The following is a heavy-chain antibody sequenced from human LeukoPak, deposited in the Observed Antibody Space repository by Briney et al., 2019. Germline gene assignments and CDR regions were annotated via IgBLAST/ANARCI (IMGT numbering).Heavy chain of an antibody. CDR1: GFTFDDYA. D-gene: IGHD5-18*01. V-gene: IGHV3-23*01. CDR2: ISGSGGTT. CDR3: ARGLQEYTYGFDY. J-gene: IGHJ4*02. Sequence: GRSLRLSCAASGFTFDDYAMHWVRQAPGKGLEWVSAISGSGGTTYYADSVKGRFTISRDNSKNTLYLQMNSLRADDTAVYYCARGLQEYTYGFDYWGQGTLVTVSS.